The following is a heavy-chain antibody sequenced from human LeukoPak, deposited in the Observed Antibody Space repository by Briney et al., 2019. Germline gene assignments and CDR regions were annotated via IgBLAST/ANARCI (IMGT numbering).Heavy chain of an antibody. D-gene: IGHD1-26*01. CDR3: ASGTYYRGFDA. CDR1: GDTVSINSAA. Sequence: SQTLSLTCAISGDTVSINSAACNWIRQSPSRGLEWLGRTYDRSKWSNYSAGSVKTRITINPDTSKNQSSLQLNSVPPEDTAVYYCASGTYYRGFDAWGQGTLVTVSS. V-gene: IGHV6-1*01. CDR2: TYDRSKWSN. J-gene: IGHJ5*02.